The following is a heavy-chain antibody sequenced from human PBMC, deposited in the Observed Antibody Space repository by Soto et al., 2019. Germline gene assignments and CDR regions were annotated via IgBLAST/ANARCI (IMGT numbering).Heavy chain of an antibody. Sequence: EVQLVESGGGLVQPGGSLKLSCAASGLTFSGSAIHWVRQASGKGLEWVGRIRSKTISYATAYAASVKGRFTISRDDSKNTAYLQMNSLKTEDTAVYYCTRSLDLWGRGTLVTVSS. CDR2: IRSKTISYAT. V-gene: IGHV3-73*02. CDR3: TRSLDL. J-gene: IGHJ2*01. CDR1: GLTFSGSA.